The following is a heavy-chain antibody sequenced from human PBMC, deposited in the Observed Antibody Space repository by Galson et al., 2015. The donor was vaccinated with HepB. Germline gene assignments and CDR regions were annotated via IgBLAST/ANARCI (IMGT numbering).Heavy chain of an antibody. Sequence: SLRLSCAASGFTFNNYAMSWVRQPPGKGLEWVSIISLSGGTTYYADSVKGRFTISRDNSKNTLYLQMNSLRAEDTAVYYCAKRPTSFNWFDPWGQGTLVTASS. J-gene: IGHJ5*02. CDR2: ISLSGGTT. D-gene: IGHD5-12*01. CDR3: AKRPTSFNWFDP. CDR1: GFTFNNYA. V-gene: IGHV3-23*01.